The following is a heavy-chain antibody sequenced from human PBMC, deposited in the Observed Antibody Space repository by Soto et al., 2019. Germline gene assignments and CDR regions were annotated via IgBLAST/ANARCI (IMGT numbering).Heavy chain of an antibody. CDR3: AKRRGAGGHFDY. Sequence: DVQLLESGGGLVQPEGSLRLSCAASGFTFSSYAMGWVRQGPGKGLEWVAVVSIGGSTHYADSVRGRFAISRDSSQNTLSLQMNSLTAADPAVYFCAKRRGAGGHFDYWGQGALVTVSS. V-gene: IGHV3-23*01. D-gene: IGHD2-15*01. CDR1: GFTFSSYA. J-gene: IGHJ4*02. CDR2: VSIGGST.